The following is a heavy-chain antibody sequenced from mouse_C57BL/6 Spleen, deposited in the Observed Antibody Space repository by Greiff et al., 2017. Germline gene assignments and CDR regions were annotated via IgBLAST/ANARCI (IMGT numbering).Heavy chain of an antibody. J-gene: IGHJ2*01. Sequence: QVQLKESGAELVKPGASVKISCKASGYAFSSYWMNWVKQRPGKGLEWIGQIYPGDGDTNYNGKFKGKATLTADKASITAYMQLSSLTSEDSAVYFCARWGDGYYFYYWGQGTTLTVSS. V-gene: IGHV1-80*01. CDR1: GYAFSSYW. CDR3: ARWGDGYYFYY. CDR2: IYPGDGDT. D-gene: IGHD3-3*01.